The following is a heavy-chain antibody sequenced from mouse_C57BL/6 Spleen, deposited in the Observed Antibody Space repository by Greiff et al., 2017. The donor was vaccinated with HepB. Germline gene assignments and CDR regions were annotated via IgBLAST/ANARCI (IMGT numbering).Heavy chain of an antibody. J-gene: IGHJ2*01. V-gene: IGHV1-42*01. D-gene: IGHD1-1*01. CDR1: GYSFTGYY. CDR3: AREITTVVLDY. CDR2: INPSTGGT. Sequence: VQLQQSGPELVKPGASVKISCKASGYSFTGYYMNWVKQSPEKSLEWIGEINPSTGGTTYNQKFKAKATLTVDKSSSTAYMQLKSLTSEDSAVYYCAREITTVVLDYWGQGTTLTVSS.